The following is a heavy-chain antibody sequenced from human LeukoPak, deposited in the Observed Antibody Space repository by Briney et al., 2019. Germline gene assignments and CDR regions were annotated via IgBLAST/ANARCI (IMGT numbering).Heavy chain of an antibody. Sequence: SETLSLTCAVYGGSFSGYYWTWIRQPPGKGLEWIGEINHSGSTNYNPSLKSRVTISVDTSKNQFSLKLSSVTAADTAVYYCARHAQWLVGGPWFDPWGQGTLVTVSS. CDR1: GGSFSGYY. D-gene: IGHD6-19*01. CDR2: INHSGST. V-gene: IGHV4-34*01. J-gene: IGHJ5*02. CDR3: ARHAQWLVGGPWFDP.